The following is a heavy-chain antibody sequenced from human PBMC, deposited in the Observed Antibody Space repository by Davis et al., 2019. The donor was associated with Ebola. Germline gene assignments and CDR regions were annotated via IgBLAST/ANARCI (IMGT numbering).Heavy chain of an antibody. J-gene: IGHJ4*02. CDR1: GGSISSYY. CDR2: IYYSGST. V-gene: IGHV4-59*01. CDR3: AKGLLGGSSFYY. Sequence: GSLRLSCTVSGGSISSYYWSWIRQPPGKGLEWIGYIYYSGSTNYNPSFKSRVTISVDTSKNQFSLKLSSVTAADTAVYYCAKGLLGGSSFYYWGQGTLVTVSS. D-gene: IGHD6-13*01.